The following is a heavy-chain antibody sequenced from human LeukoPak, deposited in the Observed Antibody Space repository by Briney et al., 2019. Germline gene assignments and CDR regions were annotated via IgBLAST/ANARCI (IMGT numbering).Heavy chain of an antibody. J-gene: IGHJ6*03. V-gene: IGHV4-39*01. CDR1: SGSISSSHYY. CDR2: IYYSGTT. Sequence: SETLSLTCTVSSGSISSSHYYWDWLRQPPGKGLEWIGTIYYSGTTYYNPSLESRATISVDASKNQFYLMLNSVTAADTAVYYCARQISDYYYYYIDVWGKGTTVTVSS. D-gene: IGHD3-3*01. CDR3: ARQISDYYYYYIDV.